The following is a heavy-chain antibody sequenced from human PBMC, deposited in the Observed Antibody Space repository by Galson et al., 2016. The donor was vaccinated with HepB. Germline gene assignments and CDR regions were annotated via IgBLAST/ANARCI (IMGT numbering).Heavy chain of an antibody. CDR1: GGSFSGQY. Sequence: VHGGSFSGQYWRWIRQPPGKGLEWIGEINHRGSSNYNPSLRGRVTMSVDTSANQFSLKLNSVTAADTAVYYCSRDPMYGGFGDVWAQGILVTFSS. D-gene: IGHD5-12*01. J-gene: IGHJ4*02. CDR3: SRDPMYGGFGDV. V-gene: IGHV4-34*01. CDR2: INHRGSS.